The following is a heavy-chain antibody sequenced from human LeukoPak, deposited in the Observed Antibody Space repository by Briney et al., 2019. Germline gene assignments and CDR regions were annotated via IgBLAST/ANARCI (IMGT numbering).Heavy chain of an antibody. V-gene: IGHV1-2*04. CDR2: INPNSGGT. D-gene: IGHD6-13*01. CDR3: ARDTYSSSYYGMDV. J-gene: IGHJ6*02. Sequence: ASVNVSCKASGYTFTGYYMHWVRQAPGQGLEWMGWINPNSGGTNYAQKFQGWVTMTRDTSISTAYMELSRLRSDDTAVYYCARDTYSSSYYGMDVWGQGTTVTVSS. CDR1: GYTFTGYY.